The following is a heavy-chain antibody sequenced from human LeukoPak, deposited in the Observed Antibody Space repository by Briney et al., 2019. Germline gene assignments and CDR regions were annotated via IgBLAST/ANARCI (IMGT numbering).Heavy chain of an antibody. J-gene: IGHJ6*03. D-gene: IGHD7-27*01. CDR3: AKDTRQLGNYYYYMDV. V-gene: IGHV3-23*01. CDR1: GFTFSSYA. CDR2: ISGTGVTT. Sequence: GGSLRLSCAVSGFTFSSYAMSWVRQAPGKALEWVSAISGTGVTTFYADSVKGRFTISRDNSKNTLDLQMNSLRAEDTAIYYCAKDTRQLGNYYYYMDVWGKGTTVTVSS.